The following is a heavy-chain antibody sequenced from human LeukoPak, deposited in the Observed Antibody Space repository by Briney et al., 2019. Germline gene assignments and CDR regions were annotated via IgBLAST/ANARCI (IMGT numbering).Heavy chain of an antibody. CDR2: IYTSGST. J-gene: IGHJ4*02. V-gene: IGHV4-4*07. Sequence: SETLSLTCTVSGGSISSYYWSWIRQPAGKGLEWIGRIYTSGSTNYNPSLKSRVTMSVDTSKNQFSLKLSSVTAADTAVYYCARDQYYYDSSGYYLFDYWGQGTLVTVSS. D-gene: IGHD3-22*01. CDR1: GGSISSYY. CDR3: ARDQYYYDSSGYYLFDY.